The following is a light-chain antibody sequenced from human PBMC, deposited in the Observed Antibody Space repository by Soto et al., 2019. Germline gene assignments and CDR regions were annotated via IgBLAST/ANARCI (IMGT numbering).Light chain of an antibody. CDR3: SSYTSSSTHV. Sequence: QSALTQPASVSGSPGQSITISCTGTSSDVGAYTFVSWYQQHPDKVPKLMIFDVSRRPSGVSDRFSGSKSGNTASLTISGLHPEDEADYYCSSYTSSSTHVFGSRTKLTVL. J-gene: IGLJ1*01. CDR1: SSDVGAYTF. V-gene: IGLV2-14*03. CDR2: DVS.